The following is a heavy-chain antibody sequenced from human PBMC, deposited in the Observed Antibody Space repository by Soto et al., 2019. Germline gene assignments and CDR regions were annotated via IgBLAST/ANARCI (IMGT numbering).Heavy chain of an antibody. V-gene: IGHV1-18*01. Sequence: ASVKVSCKASGYTFTSYGISWVRQAPGQGLEWMGWISAYNGNTNYAQKIQGRVTMTTDTSTSTAYMDLRSLRSDDTAVYYCARGIGGWFGVAYYYGMDVWGQGTTVTVSS. CDR1: GYTFTSYG. CDR2: ISAYNGNT. J-gene: IGHJ6*02. D-gene: IGHD3-10*01. CDR3: ARGIGGWFGVAYYYGMDV.